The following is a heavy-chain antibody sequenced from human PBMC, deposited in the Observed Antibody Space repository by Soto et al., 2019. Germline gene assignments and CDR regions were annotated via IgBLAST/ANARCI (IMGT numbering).Heavy chain of an antibody. CDR2: TSFDGSNK. J-gene: IGHJ4*02. D-gene: IGHD3-10*01. CDR3: ARGSTDSYPGSRIFDF. Sequence: LRLSCAASGFSFSSYGMHWVRQAPGKGLEWVAATSFDGSNKYYADSVKGRFTISRDNSKKELYLQMTSLTAEDSAMYYCARGSTDSYPGSRIFDFWGRGTLVTVSS. CDR1: GFSFSSYG. V-gene: IGHV3-30*03.